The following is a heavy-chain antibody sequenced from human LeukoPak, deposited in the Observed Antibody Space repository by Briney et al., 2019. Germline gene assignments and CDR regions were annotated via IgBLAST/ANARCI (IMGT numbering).Heavy chain of an antibody. CDR1: GGSINSNNYY. D-gene: IGHD3-9*01. CDR3: ASGLRYFDLYY. J-gene: IGHJ4*02. V-gene: IGHV4-39*07. CDR2: IFYSGST. Sequence: SETLSLTCTVSGGSINSNNYYWGWIRQPPGKGLDWIGSIFYSGSTYYNPSLKSRVTISVDTSKNQFSLKLSSVTAADTAVYYCASGLRYFDLYYWGQGTLVTVSS.